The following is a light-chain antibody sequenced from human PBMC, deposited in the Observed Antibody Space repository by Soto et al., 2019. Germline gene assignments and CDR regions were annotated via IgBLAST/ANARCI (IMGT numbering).Light chain of an antibody. CDR2: RNN. CDR3: AAWDDSLSGDV. Sequence: QSVLTQPPSASGTPGQRVTISCSGSSSNIGSNYVYWYQQLPGTAPKLLIDRNNQRPSGVPDRFSGSKSGTSDSLAISGLRSEEEADYYCAAWDDSLSGDVFGGGTQLTVL. V-gene: IGLV1-47*01. J-gene: IGLJ7*01. CDR1: SSNIGSNY.